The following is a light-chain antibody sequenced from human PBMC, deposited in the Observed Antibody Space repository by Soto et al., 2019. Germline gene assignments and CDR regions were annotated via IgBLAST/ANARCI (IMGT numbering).Light chain of an antibody. V-gene: IGKV1-39*01. CDR2: DAS. Sequence: DIQMTQSPSTLSSSVGDRVTITCLASQSISSWLACYQQKPGRAPKLLIYDASSLQSGVPSRFSGSGSGTDFTLTISSLQPEDFTTYYCQQSYSTHLTFGGGTKV. J-gene: IGKJ4*01. CDR3: QQSYSTHLT. CDR1: QSISSW.